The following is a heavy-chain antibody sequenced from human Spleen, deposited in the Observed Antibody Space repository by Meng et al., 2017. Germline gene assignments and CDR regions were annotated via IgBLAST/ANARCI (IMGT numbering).Heavy chain of an antibody. D-gene: IGHD3-16*01. V-gene: IGHV4-39*07. CDR2: IYYTGTT. J-gene: IGHJ4*02. Sequence: SETLSLTCTVSGGSISSSNDYWGWIRQPPGKGLEWIGFIYYTGTTYYNPSLKSRVTISVDTSKNQFSLKLSSVTAADTAVYYCARTVGGVGIDYWGQGTLVTVSS. CDR3: ARTVGGVGIDY. CDR1: GGSISSSNDY.